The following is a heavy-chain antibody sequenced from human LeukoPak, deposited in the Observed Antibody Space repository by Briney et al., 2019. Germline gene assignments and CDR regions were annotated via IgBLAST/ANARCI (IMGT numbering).Heavy chain of an antibody. D-gene: IGHD3-3*01. CDR1: GDSISSYY. V-gene: IGHV4-4*07. J-gene: IGHJ4*02. Sequence: SETLSLTCTVSGDSISSYYWSWIRQPAGRGLEWIGRIYTSGSTNYNLSLKSRVTMSVDTSKNLFSLKVNSVTAADTAVYFCARVASGYYAYYFDYWGQGTLVTVSS. CDR3: ARVASGYYAYYFDY. CDR2: IYTSGST.